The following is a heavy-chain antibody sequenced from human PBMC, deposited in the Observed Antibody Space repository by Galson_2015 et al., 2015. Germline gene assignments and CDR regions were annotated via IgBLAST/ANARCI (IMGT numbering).Heavy chain of an antibody. CDR1: GFTFSSYD. V-gene: IGHV3-13*01. CDR3: ARGGLYGDYVRAFDI. D-gene: IGHD4-17*01. J-gene: IGHJ3*02. CDR2: IGTAGDT. Sequence: SLRLSCAASGFTFSSYDMHWVRQATRKGLEWVSAIGTAGDTYYPGSVKGRFTISRENAKNSLYLQMNSLRAGDTAVYYCARGGLYGDYVRAFDIWGQGTMVTVSS.